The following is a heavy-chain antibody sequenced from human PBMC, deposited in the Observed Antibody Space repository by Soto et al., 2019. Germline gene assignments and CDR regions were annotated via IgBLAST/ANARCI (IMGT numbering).Heavy chain of an antibody. D-gene: IGHD3-10*01. CDR1: GGSINSYG. CDR3: ARDIGSYAYGEGY. CDR2: VYSSGTT. Sequence: SETLCLTCSVSGGSINSYGGSWIRQPAGKGLEWIGRVYSSGTTDYNPSLNSRATLSVETSKNQFSLKLSSVTAADTAVYYCARDIGSYAYGEGYWGQGIQVTVSS. V-gene: IGHV4-4*07. J-gene: IGHJ4*02.